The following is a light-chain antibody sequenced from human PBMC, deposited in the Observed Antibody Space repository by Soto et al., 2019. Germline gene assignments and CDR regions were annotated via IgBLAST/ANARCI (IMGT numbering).Light chain of an antibody. CDR1: ESVSDSQ. V-gene: IGKV3-20*01. CDR3: QQYGTSRWT. CDR2: AVS. Sequence: EFVFSHSPGTLSLSPGERATLSCRTSESVSDSQLAWYQQKPGQAPRLLIYAVSRRATGIADRFSGSGSGTDFTLTISRLEPEDFALYYCQQYGTSRWTFGQGTKV. J-gene: IGKJ1*01.